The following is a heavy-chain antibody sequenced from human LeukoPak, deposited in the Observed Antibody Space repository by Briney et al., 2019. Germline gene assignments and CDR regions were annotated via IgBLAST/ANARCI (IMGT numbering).Heavy chain of an antibody. CDR3: ARGKHCSGGSCYWMRDTVATHFDY. Sequence: SETLSLTCAVYGGSFSGYYWSWIRQPPGKGLEWIGEINHSGSTNYNPSLKSRVTISVDTSKNQFSLKLSSVTGADTAVYYCARGKHCSGGSCYWMRDTVATHFDYWGQGTLVTVSS. J-gene: IGHJ4*02. CDR2: INHSGST. V-gene: IGHV4-34*01. CDR1: GGSFSGYY. D-gene: IGHD2-15*01.